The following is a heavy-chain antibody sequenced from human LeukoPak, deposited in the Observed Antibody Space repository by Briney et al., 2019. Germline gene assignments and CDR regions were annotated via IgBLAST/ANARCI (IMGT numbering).Heavy chain of an antibody. CDR3: AREGRDGYHFYYFDY. CDR2: INAGNGNT. Sequence: ASVKVSCKASGYTFTSYAMHWVRQAPGQRLEWMGWINAGNGNTKYSQEFQGRVTITRDTSASTAYMELSSLRSEDMAVYYYAREGRDGYHFYYFDYWGQGTLVTVSS. J-gene: IGHJ4*02. D-gene: IGHD5-24*01. V-gene: IGHV1-3*03. CDR1: GYTFTSYA.